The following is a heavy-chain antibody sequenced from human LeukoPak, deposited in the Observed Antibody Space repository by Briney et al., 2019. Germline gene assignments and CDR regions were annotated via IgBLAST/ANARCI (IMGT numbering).Heavy chain of an antibody. J-gene: IGHJ4*02. CDR1: GFTFTSYA. V-gene: IGHV3-23*01. CDR3: AKYYYGSGDSKSFDY. Sequence: GGSLRLSCAVSGFTFTSYAMTWVRQAPGKGLEWVSSISSDTSAYYADSVQGRFTISRDNSKNTLYLQMNSLRTEDTAIYYCAKYYYGSGDSKSFDYWGQGTLVTVSS. CDR2: ISSDTSA. D-gene: IGHD3-10*01.